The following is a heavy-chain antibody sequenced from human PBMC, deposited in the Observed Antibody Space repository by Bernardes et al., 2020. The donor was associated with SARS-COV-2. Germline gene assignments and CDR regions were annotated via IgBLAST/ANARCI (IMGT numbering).Heavy chain of an antibody. J-gene: IGHJ6*02. Sequence: GGSLRLSCAASGFTFSSYWMHWVRQAPGKGLVWVSRINSDGSSTSYADSVKGRFTISRDNAKNTLYLQMNSLRAEDTAVYYCARAEPTRGLLQLRYYYGMDAWGQGTTVTVAS. V-gene: IGHV3-74*01. CDR2: INSDGSST. D-gene: IGHD3-22*01. CDR1: GFTFSSYW. CDR3: ARAEPTRGLLQLRYYYGMDA.